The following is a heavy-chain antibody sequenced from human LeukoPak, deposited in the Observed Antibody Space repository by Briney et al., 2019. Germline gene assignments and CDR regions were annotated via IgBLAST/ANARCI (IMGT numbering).Heavy chain of an antibody. V-gene: IGHV3-23*01. Sequence: PGGSLRLSCAASGFTFTSYAMSWVRQAPGKGLGWVSTISGSGGSAYYADSVKGRFTISRDNSKNTLYLQMNSLRAEDTAVYYCAKGNGYCSSTSCFYYYYMDVWGKGTTVTVSS. CDR2: ISGSGGSA. J-gene: IGHJ6*03. CDR3: AKGNGYCSSTSCFYYYYMDV. D-gene: IGHD2-2*01. CDR1: GFTFTSYA.